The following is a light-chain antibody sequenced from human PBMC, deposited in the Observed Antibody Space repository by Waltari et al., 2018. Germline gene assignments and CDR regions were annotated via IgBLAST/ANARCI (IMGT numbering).Light chain of an antibody. CDR2: DAS. J-gene: IGKJ3*01. CDR3: QQRSNWALFT. CDR1: QSVSSY. Sequence: IVLTHSPATMSLSPGERATIPCRASQSVSSYLAWYQQKPGQAPRLLIYDASNRATGIPARFSGSGSGTDVNLTISSLEPEDFAVYYCQQRSNWALFTFGPGTKVDIK. V-gene: IGKV3-11*01.